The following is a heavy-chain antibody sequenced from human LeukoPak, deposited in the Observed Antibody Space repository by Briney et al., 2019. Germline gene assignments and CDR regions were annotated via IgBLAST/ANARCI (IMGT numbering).Heavy chain of an antibody. J-gene: IGHJ3*01. CDR3: AMKAVPRPRLHDAFDF. Sequence: GGSLRLSCAASGFTFSSYGMHWVRQAPGKGLEWVAFIRYDGSNKCYADSVKGRFTISRDNSKNTLYLQMNSLRADDTAVYYCAMKAVPRPRLHDAFDFWGQGTVVSVSS. CDR2: IRYDGSNK. D-gene: IGHD5-24*01. V-gene: IGHV3-30*02. CDR1: GFTFSSYG.